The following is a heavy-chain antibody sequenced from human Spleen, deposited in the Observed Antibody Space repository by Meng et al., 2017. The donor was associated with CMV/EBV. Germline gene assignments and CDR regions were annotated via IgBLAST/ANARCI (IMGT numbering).Heavy chain of an antibody. CDR3: ARGSRLPYYDILTGYSYYFDY. Sequence: FSGYYWGWIRRPPGKGLEWIGEINHSGSTNYTPSLKSRVTISVDTSKNQFSLKLSSVTAADTAVYYCARGSRLPYYDILTGYSYYFDYWGQGTLVTVSS. CDR2: INHSGST. CDR1: FSGYY. V-gene: IGHV4-34*01. J-gene: IGHJ4*02. D-gene: IGHD3-9*01.